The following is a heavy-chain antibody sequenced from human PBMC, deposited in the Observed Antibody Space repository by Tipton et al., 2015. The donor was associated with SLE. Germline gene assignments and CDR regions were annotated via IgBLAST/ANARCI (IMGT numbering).Heavy chain of an antibody. CDR3: ARDDYSSSSGYFDY. V-gene: IGHV3-7*01. CDR2: IKQDGSEK. CDR1: GFTFSSYW. J-gene: IGHJ4*02. Sequence: SLRLSCAASGFTFSSYWMSWVRQAPGKGLEWVANIKQDGSEKYYVDSVKGRITISRDNAKNSLYLQMNSLRAEDTAAYYCARDDYSSSSGYFDYWGQGTLVTVSS. D-gene: IGHD6-13*01.